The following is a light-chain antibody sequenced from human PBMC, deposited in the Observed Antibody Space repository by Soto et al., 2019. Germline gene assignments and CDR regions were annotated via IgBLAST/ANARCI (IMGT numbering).Light chain of an antibody. CDR3: QQYYATPPYT. J-gene: IGKJ2*01. CDR2: WAS. V-gene: IGKV4-1*01. Sequence: DIVMTQSPDSLAVSLGERATINCKSSQSVLYSSNNKNYLAWYQQKPGQPPKLLIYWASTRESGVPDRFSGSGSGTDFTLTISSLQAEDVAVYYCQQYYATPPYTFGQVTMVEIK. CDR1: QSVLYSSNNKNY.